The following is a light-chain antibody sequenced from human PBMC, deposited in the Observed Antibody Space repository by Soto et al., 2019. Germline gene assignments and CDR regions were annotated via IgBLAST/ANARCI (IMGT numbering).Light chain of an antibody. CDR1: TGSVTSSHF. Sequence: QTVVTQEPSLTVSPGGTVTLTCGSSTGSVTSSHFPYWIQQKPGQAPRTMICNTSNKQSWTPARFSGSLLGGKAALTLSGAQPEDEPEYYCLLAYSGARIFGGGTKLTVL. CDR2: NTS. CDR3: LLAYSGARI. J-gene: IGLJ2*01. V-gene: IGLV7-46*01.